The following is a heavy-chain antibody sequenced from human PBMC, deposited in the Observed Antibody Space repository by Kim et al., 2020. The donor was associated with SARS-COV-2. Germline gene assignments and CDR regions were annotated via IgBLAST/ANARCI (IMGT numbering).Heavy chain of an antibody. Sequence: GGSLRLSCAASGFTFSSYAMSWVRQAPGKGLEWVSSVRHSGDSTYYADFVKGRFTISRDSSKDTLYLQMNTLRADDTAVYYCAKGLVMDVWGQGATVTVSS. CDR3: AKGLVMDV. CDR1: GFTFSSYA. CDR2: VRHSGDST. J-gene: IGHJ6*02. V-gene: IGHV3-23*01.